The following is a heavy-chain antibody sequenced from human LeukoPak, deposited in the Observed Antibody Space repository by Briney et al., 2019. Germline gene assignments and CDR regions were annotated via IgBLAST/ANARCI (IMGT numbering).Heavy chain of an antibody. Sequence: SVKVSCKASGGTFSSYAISWVRQAPGQGLGWMGRIIPILGIASYAQKFQGRVTITADKSTSTAYMELSSLRSEDTAVYYFANDSSGYSAFDIWGQGTMVTVSS. V-gene: IGHV1-69*04. CDR1: GGTFSSYA. CDR2: IIPILGIA. J-gene: IGHJ3*02. D-gene: IGHD3-22*01. CDR3: ANDSSGYSAFDI.